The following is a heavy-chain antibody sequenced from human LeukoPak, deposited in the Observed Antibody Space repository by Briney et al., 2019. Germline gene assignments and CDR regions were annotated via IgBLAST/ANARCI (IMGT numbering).Heavy chain of an antibody. J-gene: IGHJ4*02. D-gene: IGHD3-10*01. CDR2: INPSGGST. V-gene: IGHV1-46*01. Sequence: ASVKVSCKSSGYTFTSYYMYWVRQAPGQGLEWMGIINPSGGSTSYAQKFQGRVTMTRDTSTSTVYMELSSLRSEDTAVYYCAKEVGGSGSSYLTYFDCWGQGILVTVSS. CDR1: GYTFTSYY. CDR3: AKEVGGSGSSYLTYFDC.